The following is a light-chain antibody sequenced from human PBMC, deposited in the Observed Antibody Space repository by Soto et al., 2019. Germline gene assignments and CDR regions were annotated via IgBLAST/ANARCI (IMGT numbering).Light chain of an antibody. V-gene: IGLV1-40*01. CDR3: QSYDSSVV. CDR2: GNS. CDR1: SSNIGAGYD. Sequence: QSVLTQPPSVSGAPGQRVTISCTASSSNIGAGYDVHWYQQLPGTAPKLLIYGNSNRPSGVPDRFSGSKSGTSASLAITGLQAEDEADYYCQSYDSSVVFGGGTKVTVL. J-gene: IGLJ2*01.